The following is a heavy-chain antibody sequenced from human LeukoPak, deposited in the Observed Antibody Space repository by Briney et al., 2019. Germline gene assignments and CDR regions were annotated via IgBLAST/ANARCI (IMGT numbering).Heavy chain of an antibody. V-gene: IGHV3-23*01. CDR1: GFTFSSYA. J-gene: IGHJ4*02. CDR2: ISGSGGST. CDR3: ARDYYGSGSWYY. D-gene: IGHD3-10*01. Sequence: GGSLRPSCAASGFTFSSYAMSWVRQAPGKGLEWVSAISGSGGSTYYADSVKGRFTISRDNSKNTLYLQMNSLRAEDTAVYYCARDYYGSGSWYYWGQGTLVTVSS.